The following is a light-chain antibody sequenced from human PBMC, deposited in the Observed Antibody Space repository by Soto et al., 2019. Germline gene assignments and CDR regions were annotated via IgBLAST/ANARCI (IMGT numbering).Light chain of an antibody. J-gene: IGKJ4*01. V-gene: IGKV1-5*03. CDR1: QSISSC. CDR2: KAS. CDR3: QQYHTNSYST. Sequence: DIQMTQSPSTLSASVGDRATITCRASQSISSCLAWYQQTQGQAPQLLIYKASSLEGGVPSRFSGSGSGTECTLTITSLQPDDFGTYYCQQYHTNSYSTFGGGTKVEIK.